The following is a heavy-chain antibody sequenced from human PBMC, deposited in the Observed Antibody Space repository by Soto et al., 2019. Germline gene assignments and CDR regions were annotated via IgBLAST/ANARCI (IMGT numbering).Heavy chain of an antibody. D-gene: IGHD2-2*01. CDR3: ARGTPSQIVVLPAAGGTYYYYYMDV. V-gene: IGHV6-1*01. Sequence: SQTRSLTCAISVDSVSSGSPPWNWIRQSPSRGLEWLGRTYYRSKWYNDYAVSVKSRITINPDTSKNQFSLQLNSVTPEDTAVYYCARGTPSQIVVLPAAGGTYYYYYMDVWGKGTTVTVSS. CDR2: TYYRSKWYN. CDR1: VDSVSSGSPP. J-gene: IGHJ6*03.